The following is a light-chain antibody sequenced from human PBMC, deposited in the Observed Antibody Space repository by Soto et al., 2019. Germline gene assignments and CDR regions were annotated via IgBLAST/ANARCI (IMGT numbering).Light chain of an antibody. V-gene: IGKV3-11*01. CDR3: QQRSNWPPLT. Sequence: EIVLTQSPATLSLSPGERATLSXRASQXVXXYLAWYQQKPGQAPRLLIYDASNRATGIPARFSGSGSGTDFTLTISSLEPEDFAVYYCQQRSNWPPLTFGGGTKVEIK. J-gene: IGKJ4*01. CDR1: QXVXXY. CDR2: DAS.